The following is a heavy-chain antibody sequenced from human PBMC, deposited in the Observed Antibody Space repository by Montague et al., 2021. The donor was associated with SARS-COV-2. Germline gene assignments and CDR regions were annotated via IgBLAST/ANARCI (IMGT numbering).Heavy chain of an antibody. J-gene: IGHJ6*02. D-gene: IGHD3-22*01. CDR3: ARDTRIAMLVVVTCYGLDV. V-gene: IGHV4-39*07. CDR2: IYYTGST. CDR1: GGSISSSSYY. Sequence: SETLSLTCTVSGGSISSSSYYWGWIRQPPGKGLEWIGSIYYTGSTYYXPSVKSRVTISVDTSKNQFSLKLSSVTAADTAVYYCARDTRIAMLVVVTCYGLDVWGQGTTVTVSS.